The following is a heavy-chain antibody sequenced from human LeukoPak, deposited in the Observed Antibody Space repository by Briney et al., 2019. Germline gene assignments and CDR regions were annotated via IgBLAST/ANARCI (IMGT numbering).Heavy chain of an antibody. V-gene: IGHV5-51*01. D-gene: IGHD3-10*01. CDR2: IYPDDSDI. Sequence: GESLKISCKGSGYSFTSFWIAWVRQMPGKGLEWMGIIYPDDSDIRYSPSFQGQLTISADKSISTAYLQWSSLKASDTAMYYCARYMSSPKYYFDYWGQGTLVTVSS. CDR1: GYSFTSFW. CDR3: ARYMSSPKYYFDY. J-gene: IGHJ4*02.